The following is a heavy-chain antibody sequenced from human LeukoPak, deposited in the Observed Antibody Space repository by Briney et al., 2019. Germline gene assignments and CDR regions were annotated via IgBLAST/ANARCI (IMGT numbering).Heavy chain of an antibody. D-gene: IGHD3-22*01. CDR2: IIPIFGTA. CDR3: ARDDGSSGYYHRIWFDP. J-gene: IGHJ5*02. CDR1: GGTFSSYA. Sequence: SVKVSCKASGGTFSSYAISWVRQAPGQGPEWMGGIIPIFGTANYAQKFQGRVTITTDESTSTAYMELSSLRSEDTAVYYCARDDGSSGYYHRIWFDPWGQGTLVTVSS. V-gene: IGHV1-69*05.